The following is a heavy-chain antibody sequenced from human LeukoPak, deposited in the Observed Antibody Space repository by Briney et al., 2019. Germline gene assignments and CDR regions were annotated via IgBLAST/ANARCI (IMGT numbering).Heavy chain of an antibody. CDR3: ARAYTAKALFYFDY. CDR1: GFTVSSNY. D-gene: IGHD5-18*01. Sequence: GGSLRLSCAASGFTVSSNYMSWVRQAPGKWLEWVSVIYSGGSTYYADSVKGRFTISRDNSKNTLYLQMNSLRAEDTAVYYCARAYTAKALFYFDYWGQGTLVTVSS. V-gene: IGHV3-66*02. CDR2: IYSGGST. J-gene: IGHJ4*02.